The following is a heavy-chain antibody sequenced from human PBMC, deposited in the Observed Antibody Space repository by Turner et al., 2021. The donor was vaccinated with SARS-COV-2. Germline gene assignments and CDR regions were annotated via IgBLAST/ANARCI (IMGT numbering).Heavy chain of an antibody. D-gene: IGHD6-13*01. J-gene: IGHJ4*02. Sequence: VQLVESGGGLVKPGGSLRLSCAASGFTFSSYGMHWVRQAPGKGLEWVAVIWYDGSNKYYADSVKGRFTISRDNSKNTLYLQTNSLRAEDTAVYYCARGPTDSSSWMGYYFDYWGQGTLVTVSS. CDR3: ARGPTDSSSWMGYYFDY. CDR1: GFTFSSYG. CDR2: IWYDGSNK. V-gene: IGHV3-33*01.